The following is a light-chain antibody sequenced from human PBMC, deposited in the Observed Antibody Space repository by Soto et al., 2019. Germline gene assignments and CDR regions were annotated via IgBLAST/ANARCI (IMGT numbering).Light chain of an antibody. CDR1: SSDVGGYNY. J-gene: IGLJ1*01. CDR2: DVS. Sequence: QSVLTQPRSVSGSPGQSVTISCTGTSSDVGGYNYVSWYQQHPGKAPKLMIYDVSKRPSGVPDRFSGFKSGNTASLTISGLQAEDEAVYSCCSHAGPYIYAFGPGTKVTVL. CDR3: CSHAGPYIYA. V-gene: IGLV2-11*01.